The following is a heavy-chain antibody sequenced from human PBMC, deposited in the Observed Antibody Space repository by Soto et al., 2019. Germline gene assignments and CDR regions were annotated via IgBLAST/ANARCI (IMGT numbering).Heavy chain of an antibody. CDR2: INPSGGST. J-gene: IGHJ3*02. Sequence: QVQLVQSGAEVKKPGASVKVSCKASGYTFTSYYMHWVRQAPGQGLEWMGIINPSGGSTSYAQKFQGRVTMTRDTSTSTVYMELSSLRSEDTAVYYCARGGLRGALSGTRNAFDIWGQGTMVTVSS. D-gene: IGHD1-1*01. V-gene: IGHV1-46*01. CDR1: GYTFTSYY. CDR3: ARGGLRGALSGTRNAFDI.